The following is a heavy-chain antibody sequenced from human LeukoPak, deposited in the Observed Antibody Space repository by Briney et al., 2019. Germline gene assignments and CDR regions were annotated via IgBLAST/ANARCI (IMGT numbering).Heavy chain of an antibody. V-gene: IGHV3-33*01. Sequence: GRSLRLSCAASGFTFSSYGMHWVRQAPGKGLEWVAVIWYDGSNKYYADSVKGRFTISRDNAKNSLFLQMNSLRAEDTAVYYCAREATGFDYWGQGTLVTVSS. CDR3: AREATGFDY. CDR1: GFTFSSYG. J-gene: IGHJ4*02. CDR2: IWYDGSNK.